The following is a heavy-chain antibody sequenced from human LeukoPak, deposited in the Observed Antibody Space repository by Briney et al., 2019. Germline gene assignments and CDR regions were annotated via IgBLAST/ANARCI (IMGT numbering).Heavy chain of an antibody. CDR1: GGSFSGYY. V-gene: IGHV4-34*01. CDR3: AKLSGYSSGWYQGPNYYMDV. J-gene: IGHJ6*03. Sequence: SETLSLTCAVYGGSFSGYYWSWIRQPPGKGLEWIGEINHSGSTNYNPSLKSRVTISVDTSKNQFSLKLSSVTAADTAVYYCAKLSGYSSGWYQGPNYYMDVWGNGTTVTVSS. CDR2: INHSGST. D-gene: IGHD6-19*01.